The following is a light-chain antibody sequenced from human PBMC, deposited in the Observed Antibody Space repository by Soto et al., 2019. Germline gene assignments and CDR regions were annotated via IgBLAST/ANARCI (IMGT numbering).Light chain of an antibody. Sequence: ELVMTQSPGAVSVSPGERATLSCRASQSVTSNVAWYQQKPGQAPRLLIYRASARATGVPARFSGSGSGTDFTLTISRLEPEDFAVYYCQHYGYPQWTFGQGTKVDIK. J-gene: IGKJ1*01. V-gene: IGKV3-15*01. CDR1: QSVTSN. CDR3: QHYGYPQWT. CDR2: RAS.